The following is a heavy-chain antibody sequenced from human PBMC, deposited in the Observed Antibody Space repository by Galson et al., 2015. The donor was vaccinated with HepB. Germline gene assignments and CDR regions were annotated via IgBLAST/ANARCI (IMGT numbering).Heavy chain of an antibody. V-gene: IGHV3-30*18. J-gene: IGHJ6*02. Sequence: SLRLSCAASGFTFSSYGMHWVRQAPGKGLEWVAVISYDGSNKYYADSVKGRFTISRDNSKNTLYLQMNSLRAEDTAVYYCAKDGHYYGMDVWGQGTTVTVSS. CDR1: GFTFSSYG. CDR2: ISYDGSNK. CDR3: AKDGHYYGMDV.